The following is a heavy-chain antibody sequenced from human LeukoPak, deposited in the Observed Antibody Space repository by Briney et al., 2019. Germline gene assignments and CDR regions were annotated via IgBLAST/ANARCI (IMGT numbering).Heavy chain of an antibody. D-gene: IGHD2-21*02. J-gene: IGHJ4*02. CDR2: IYSGGSS. Sequence: GGSLRLSCAASGFTVSSYFMSWVRQAPGKGLEWVSVIYSGGSSYYADSVKGRFTISRDNSKNTLYLQMNSLRAEDTAVYYCARGGGGVTAMNYWGQGTLVTVSS. CDR3: ARGGGGVTAMNY. V-gene: IGHV3-53*01. CDR1: GFTVSSYF.